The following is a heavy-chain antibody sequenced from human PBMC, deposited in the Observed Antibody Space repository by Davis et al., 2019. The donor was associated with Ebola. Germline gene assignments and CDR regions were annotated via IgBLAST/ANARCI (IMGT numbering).Heavy chain of an antibody. D-gene: IGHD3-10*01. V-gene: IGHV3-53*01. CDR3: ARDGYYYGSGSYNKDYYGMDV. CDR2: IYSGGST. Sequence: GESLKISCAASGFTVSSNYMSWVRQAPGKGLEWVSVIYSGGSTYYADSVKGRFTISRDNSRNTLYLQMNSLRAEDTAVYYCARDGYYYGSGSYNKDYYGMDVWGQGTTVTVSS. J-gene: IGHJ6*02. CDR1: GFTVSSNY.